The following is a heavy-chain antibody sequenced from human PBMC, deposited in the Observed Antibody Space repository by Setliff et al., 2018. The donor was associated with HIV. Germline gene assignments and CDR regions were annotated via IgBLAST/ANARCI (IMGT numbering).Heavy chain of an antibody. CDR3: ARRSGWSLDY. V-gene: IGHV4-39*07. CDR2: GVNSGST. Sequence: SETLSLTCTVSGGSISNGNYYWAWIRQSPGKGLEWIGSGVNSGSTYYNPSLKSRVTISVDTSKNQFSLKLSSVTAADTAVYYCARRSGWSLDYWGQGTLVTVSS. D-gene: IGHD6-19*01. J-gene: IGHJ4*02. CDR1: GGSISNGNYY.